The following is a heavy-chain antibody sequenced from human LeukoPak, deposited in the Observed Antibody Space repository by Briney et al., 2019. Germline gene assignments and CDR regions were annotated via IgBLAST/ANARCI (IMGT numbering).Heavy chain of an antibody. J-gene: IGHJ4*02. CDR2: IDPNSGGT. CDR3: ASISSIAGRHTNY. D-gene: IGHD6-6*01. V-gene: IGHV1-2*02. Sequence: GASVKVSCKASGYTFTGYYMHWVRQAPGQGLEWMGWIDPNSGGTNYAQKFQGRVTMTRDTSISTAYMELGRLRSDDTAVYYCASISSIAGRHTNYWGQGTLVTVSS. CDR1: GYTFTGYY.